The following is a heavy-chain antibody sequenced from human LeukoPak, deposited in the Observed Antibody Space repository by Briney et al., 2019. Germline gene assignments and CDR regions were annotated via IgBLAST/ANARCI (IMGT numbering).Heavy chain of an antibody. CDR1: GGSISSYY. Sequence: SETLSLTCTVSGGSISSYYWSWIRQPPGKGLEWIGYIYYSGSTNYNPSLRSRVTISVDTSKNQFSLKLSSVTAADTAVYYCAREVGASTYFDYWGQGTLVTVSS. CDR3: AREVGASTYFDY. V-gene: IGHV4-59*01. J-gene: IGHJ4*02. CDR2: IYYSGST. D-gene: IGHD1-26*01.